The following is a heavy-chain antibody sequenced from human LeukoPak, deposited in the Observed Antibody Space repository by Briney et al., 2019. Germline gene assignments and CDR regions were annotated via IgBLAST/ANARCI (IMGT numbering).Heavy chain of an antibody. CDR3: ARGDGYGGSYGSDY. CDR1: GGSISSYY. CDR2: IYYSGST. D-gene: IGHD1-26*01. Sequence: PSETLSLTCTVSGGSISSYYWSWIRQPPGKGLEWIGYIYYSGSTNYNPSLTSRVTISVDTSKNQFSLKLSSVTAADTAVYYCARGDGYGGSYGSDYWGQGTLVTVSS. V-gene: IGHV4-59*01. J-gene: IGHJ4*02.